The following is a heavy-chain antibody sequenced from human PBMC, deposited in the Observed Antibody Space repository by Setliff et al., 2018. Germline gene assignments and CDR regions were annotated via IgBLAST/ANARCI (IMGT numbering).Heavy chain of an antibody. CDR2: INPNGVS. J-gene: IGHJ4*02. V-gene: IGHV4-34*01. D-gene: IGHD1-26*01. CDR3: AKGGYSGSHYFDY. CDR1: GGSLDDYF. Sequence: SETLSLTCAVYGGSLDDYFWTWIRQSPDKGLEWIGEINPNGVSNYNPSLKSRVTLSVDTSKNQFTLNLTSVTAADTAVFYCAKGGYSGSHYFDYWGQGTLVTVSS.